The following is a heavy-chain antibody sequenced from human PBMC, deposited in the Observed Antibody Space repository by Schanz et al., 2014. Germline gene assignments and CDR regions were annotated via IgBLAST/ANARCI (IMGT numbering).Heavy chain of an antibody. D-gene: IGHD3-3*01. J-gene: IGHJ4*02. CDR2: ISNSGTTI. CDR3: ARGVRIDY. Sequence: EVQLVESGGGLVQPRGSLRLSCAASEFSFSSFGMNWVRQAPGKGLEWVSYISNSGTTIYYADSVKGRFTISRDNAKNSLYLQMNSLRVEDTAVYYCARGVRIDYWGQGTLVTVSS. CDR1: EFSFSSFG. V-gene: IGHV3-48*04.